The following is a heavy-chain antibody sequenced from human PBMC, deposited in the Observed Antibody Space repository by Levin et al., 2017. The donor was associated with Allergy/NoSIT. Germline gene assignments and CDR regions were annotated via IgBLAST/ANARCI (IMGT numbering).Heavy chain of an antibody. D-gene: IGHD2-15*01. Sequence: GESLKISCAASGFSFPTYSMNWVRQAPGKGLEWVSSINGRSDYIYYADSVQGRFTVFRDNAKNSLYLQMNDLRVEDSAIYYCATKGGTSGYYYTDVWGNGTTVTVSS. CDR2: INGRSDYI. J-gene: IGHJ6*03. CDR1: GFSFPTYS. CDR3: ATKGGTSGYYYTDV. V-gene: IGHV3-21*01.